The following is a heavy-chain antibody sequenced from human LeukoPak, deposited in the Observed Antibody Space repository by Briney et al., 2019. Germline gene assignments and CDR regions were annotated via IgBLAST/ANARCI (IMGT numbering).Heavy chain of an antibody. CDR2: IYSGGST. Sequence: QTGGSLRLSCAASGLTVSSNYMSWVRQAPGKGLEWVSVIYSGGSTYYADSVKGRFTISRDNSKNTLYLQMNSLRAEDTAVYYCARGLRSTMIVSNAFDIWGQGTMVTVSS. J-gene: IGHJ3*02. V-gene: IGHV3-66*01. CDR1: GLTVSSNY. D-gene: IGHD3-22*01. CDR3: ARGLRSTMIVSNAFDI.